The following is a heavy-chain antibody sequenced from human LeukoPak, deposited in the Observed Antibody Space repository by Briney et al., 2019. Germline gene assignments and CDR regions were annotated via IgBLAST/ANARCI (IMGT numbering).Heavy chain of an antibody. J-gene: IGHJ6*02. D-gene: IGHD3-16*01. V-gene: IGHV3-30*04. Sequence: GRSLRLSCAASGFDFSRYSMHWVRQPPAKGLEWVAFMSHDGSNEYYADSVEERFTISRHNSKNTLSLQMNSLTAEDTAVYFCARRPSADCRDGRCYGGLYFLDVWGQGTTVTVSS. CDR1: GFDFSRYS. CDR3: ARRPSADCRDGRCYGGLYFLDV. CDR2: MSHDGSNE.